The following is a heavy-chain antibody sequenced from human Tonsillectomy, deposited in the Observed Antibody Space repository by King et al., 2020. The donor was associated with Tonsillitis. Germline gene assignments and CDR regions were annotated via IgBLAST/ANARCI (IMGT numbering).Heavy chain of an antibody. CDR1: GFTFSTYG. CDR2: VRYDGSYK. D-gene: IGHD1-26*01. CDR3: AKDDGATVPLH. Sequence: VQLVESRGGVVQPGGSLRLSCAASGFTFSTYGMHWVRQAPGKGLEWVAFVRYDGSYKYYADSVKGRFTISRDDSKNSLFLQMNSLRAEDTAVYYCAKDDGATVPLHWGRGTLVTVSS. J-gene: IGHJ4*02. V-gene: IGHV3-30*02.